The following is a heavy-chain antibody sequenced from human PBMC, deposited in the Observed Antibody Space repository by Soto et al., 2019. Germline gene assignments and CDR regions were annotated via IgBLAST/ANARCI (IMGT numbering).Heavy chain of an antibody. CDR3: AREGINMIVVADGMDV. CDR1: GGSFSGYY. CDR2: INHSGST. J-gene: IGHJ6*02. D-gene: IGHD3-22*01. V-gene: IGHV4-34*01. Sequence: SETLSLTCAVYGGSFSGYYWSWIRQPPGKGLEWIGEINHSGSTNYNPSLKSRVTISVDTSKHQCSLKLSSVTAAHTAVYYCAREGINMIVVADGMDVRGHPTTVTVS.